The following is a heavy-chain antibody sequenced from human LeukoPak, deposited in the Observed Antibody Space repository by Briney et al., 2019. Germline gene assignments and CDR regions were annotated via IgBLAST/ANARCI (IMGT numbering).Heavy chain of an antibody. J-gene: IGHJ4*02. CDR3: AKGYYDILTGYSPFDY. CDR2: ISGSGGST. D-gene: IGHD3-9*01. Sequence: PGGSLRLSCAASGFTVSSNYMSWVRQTPGKGLEWVSAISGSGGSTYSADSVKGRFTISRDNSKNTLYLQMNSLRAEDTAVYYCAKGYYDILTGYSPFDYWGQGTLVTVSS. CDR1: GFTVSSNY. V-gene: IGHV3-23*01.